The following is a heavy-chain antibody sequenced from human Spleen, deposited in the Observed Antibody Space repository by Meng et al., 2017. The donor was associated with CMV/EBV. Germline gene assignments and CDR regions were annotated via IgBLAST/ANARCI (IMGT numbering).Heavy chain of an antibody. V-gene: IGHV3-74*01. CDR2: ISSDGSSI. J-gene: IGHJ5*02. Sequence: CAVSGFTFSNYWMHWDRQAPGKGLEWVSHISSDGSSITYGDSVKGRFTISRDNAKNTVYLQMNSLRAEDTAVYYCARALLRFFNWFDPWGQGTLVTVSS. CDR3: ARALLRFFNWFDP. D-gene: IGHD3-3*01. CDR1: GFTFSNYW.